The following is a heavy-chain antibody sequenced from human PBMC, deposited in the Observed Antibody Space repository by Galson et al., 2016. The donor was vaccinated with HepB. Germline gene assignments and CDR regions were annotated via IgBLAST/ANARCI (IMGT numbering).Heavy chain of an antibody. CDR2: IYHSGST. D-gene: IGHD6-13*01. CDR3: ARSYSTSLYIYLDY. V-gene: IGHV4-4*02. Sequence: SETLSLTCAVSGDSISRTNWWSWVRQPPGKGLEWIGEIYHSGSTNYNPSLKSRVTISLDKSKNQFSLKLSSVTAADTAVYYCARSYSTSLYIYLDYWGQGTLVTVSS. J-gene: IGHJ4*02. CDR1: GDSISRTNW.